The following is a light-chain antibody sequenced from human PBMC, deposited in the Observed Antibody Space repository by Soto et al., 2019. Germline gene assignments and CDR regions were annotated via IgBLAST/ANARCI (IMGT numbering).Light chain of an antibody. CDR1: QSVTGSY. Sequence: EIVLTQSPGTLSLSPGERATLSCRASQSVTGSYLAWYQQKPGQAPRLLIYGASTRATGIPDMFSGSGSGTDFTLTISRLEPEYFEVYYCQQYGRSPPKTFGKGTKVEIK. CDR2: GAS. CDR3: QQYGRSPPKT. J-gene: IGKJ1*01. V-gene: IGKV3-20*01.